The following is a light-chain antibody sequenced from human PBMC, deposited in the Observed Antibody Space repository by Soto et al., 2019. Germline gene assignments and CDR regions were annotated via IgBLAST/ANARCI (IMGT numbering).Light chain of an antibody. CDR3: QQYNSYRA. V-gene: IGKV1-5*03. J-gene: IGKJ1*01. Sequence: DIQITHSPSTLSASVGDRVTITCRASQSISNWLAWHQQKPGKAPKLLIYKASTLESGVPSRFSGSGSGTEFTLTISSLQPDDFATYYCQQYNSYRALGQGTKVDIK. CDR1: QSISNW. CDR2: KAS.